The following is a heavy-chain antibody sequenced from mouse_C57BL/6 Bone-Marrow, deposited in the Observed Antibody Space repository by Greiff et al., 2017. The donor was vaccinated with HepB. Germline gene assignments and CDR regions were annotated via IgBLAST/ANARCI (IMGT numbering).Heavy chain of an antibody. CDR2: IHPSDSAT. Sequence: VKLQKPGAELLKPGASVKVSCKASGYPFTSSWMHWVKQRPGQGLEWIGRIHPSDSATNYNQKFKGKATLTVDKSSSTAYMQLSSLTSEDSAVYYCAIGIWYFDVWGTGTTVTVSS. CDR1: GYPFTSSW. J-gene: IGHJ1*03. CDR3: AIGIWYFDV. V-gene: IGHV1-74*01.